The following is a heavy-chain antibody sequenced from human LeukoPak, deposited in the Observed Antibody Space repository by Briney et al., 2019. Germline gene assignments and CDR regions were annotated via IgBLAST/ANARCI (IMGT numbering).Heavy chain of an antibody. D-gene: IGHD3-16*02. J-gene: IGHJ4*02. V-gene: IGHV3-48*03. Sequence: PGGSLRLSCAASGFTFSSYEMNWVRQAPGKGLEWVSYISSSGSTIYYADSVKGRFTISRDNAKNSVYLQMNSLRAEDTALYFCARGTAVVIPTFDYWGQGILVTVSS. CDR1: GFTFSSYE. CDR3: ARGTAVVIPTFDY. CDR2: ISSSGSTI.